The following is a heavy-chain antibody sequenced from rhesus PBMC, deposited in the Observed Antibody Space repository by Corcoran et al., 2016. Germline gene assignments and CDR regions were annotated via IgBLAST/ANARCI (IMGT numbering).Heavy chain of an antibody. CDR1: GGSFSSYW. V-gene: IGHV4-80*01. Sequence: QVQLQESGPGLVKPSETLSLTCAVSGGSFSSYWWSWIRQPPGKGLEWIGEINGNSGTTNYNPSLKSRVTISKDASKNQFSLKLSSVPAADTAVYYCARLNTVTTNSFDYWGQGVLVTVSS. CDR3: ARLNTVTTNSFDY. D-gene: IGHD4-23*01. CDR2: INGNSGTT. J-gene: IGHJ4*01.